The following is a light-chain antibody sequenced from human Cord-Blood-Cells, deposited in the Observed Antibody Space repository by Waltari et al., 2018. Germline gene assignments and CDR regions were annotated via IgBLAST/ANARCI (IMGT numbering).Light chain of an antibody. Sequence: DIQMTQSPSSLSASVGDRVTIPCRASQSISSYLNWYQQKPGKAPKLLIYAASSLQSGVPSRFSGSGSGTEFTLTISSLQPEDFATYYCQQSYSTPPTFGQGTKVEIK. CDR1: QSISSY. CDR3: QQSYSTPPT. CDR2: AAS. J-gene: IGKJ1*01. V-gene: IGKV1-39*01.